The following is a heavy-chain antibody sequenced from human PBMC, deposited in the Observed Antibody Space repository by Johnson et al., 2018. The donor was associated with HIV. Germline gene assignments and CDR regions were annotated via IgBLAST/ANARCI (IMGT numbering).Heavy chain of an antibody. D-gene: IGHD6-19*01. CDR1: GFTFSSYW. V-gene: IGHV3-7*01. J-gene: IGHJ3*02. CDR3: ARPGGGWYETAFDI. Sequence: VQLVESGGGLVQPGGSLRLSCAASGFTFSSYWMSWVRQAPGKGLEWVANIKQGGSEKYYVDSVKGRFTISRDNAKNSLYLQMNSLRAEDTAVYYCARPGGGWYETAFDIWGQGTMVTVSS. CDR2: IKQGGSEK.